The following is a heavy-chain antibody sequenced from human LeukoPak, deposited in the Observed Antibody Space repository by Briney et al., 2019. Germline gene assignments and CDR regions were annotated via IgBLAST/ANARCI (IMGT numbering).Heavy chain of an antibody. CDR1: GYTFTGYY. V-gene: IGHV1-69*06. CDR3: SRTHFMVGAPRRVFDI. D-gene: IGHD1-26*01. J-gene: IGHJ3*02. CDR2: IIPIFGTA. Sequence: ASVKVSCKASGYTFTGYYMHWVRQAPGQGLEWMGGIIPIFGTANYAQKFQGRVTITADKSTSTAYMELSSLKSEDTAVYYCSRTHFMVGAPRRVFDIGGKGTRSTVSS.